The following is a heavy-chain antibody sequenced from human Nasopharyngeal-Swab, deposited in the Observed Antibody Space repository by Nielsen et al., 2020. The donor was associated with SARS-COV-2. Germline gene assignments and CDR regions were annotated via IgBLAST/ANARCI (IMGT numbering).Heavy chain of an antibody. J-gene: IGHJ4*02. V-gene: IGHV3-23*01. D-gene: IGHD6-19*01. CDR2: ILGSGSGP. Sequence: GGSLRPSCPPSAFTFSSYAMSCVRPPPGKLLEWVSSILGSGSGPYYADSVKGRFTISRDNSKNTLNLQMNSLRAEDTAVYYCAKVAYSSGWSFDDWGQGTMVTVSS. CDR3: AKVAYSSGWSFDD. CDR1: AFTFSSYA.